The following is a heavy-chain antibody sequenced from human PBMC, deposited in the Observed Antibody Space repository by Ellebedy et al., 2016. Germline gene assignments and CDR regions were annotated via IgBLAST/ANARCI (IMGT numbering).Heavy chain of an antibody. D-gene: IGHD2-8*02. Sequence: GESLKISXKGSGYSFTSYWIGWVRQMPGKGLEWMGIIYPGDSDTRYSPSFQGQVTISADKSISTAYLQWSSLKASDTAMYYCARSVLSGTGYYYGMDVWGQGTTVTVSS. J-gene: IGHJ6*02. CDR2: IYPGDSDT. CDR3: ARSVLSGTGYYYGMDV. CDR1: GYSFTSYW. V-gene: IGHV5-51*01.